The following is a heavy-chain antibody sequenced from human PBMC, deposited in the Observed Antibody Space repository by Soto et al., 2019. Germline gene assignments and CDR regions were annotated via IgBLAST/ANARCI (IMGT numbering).Heavy chain of an antibody. CDR2: ISYDGSNK. J-gene: IGHJ4*02. Sequence: GGSLRLSCAASGFTFSSYGMHWVRQAPGKGLEWVAVISYDGSNKYYADSVKGRFTISRDNSKNTLYLQMNSLRAEDTAVYYCAKTIAAAGTALDYWGQGTLVTVSS. V-gene: IGHV3-30*18. CDR1: GFTFSSYG. D-gene: IGHD6-13*01. CDR3: AKTIAAAGTALDY.